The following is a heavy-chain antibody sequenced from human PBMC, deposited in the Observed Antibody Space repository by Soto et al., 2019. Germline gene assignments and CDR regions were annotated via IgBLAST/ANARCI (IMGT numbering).Heavy chain of an antibody. J-gene: IGHJ3*02. CDR2: IYHSGST. D-gene: IGHD6-13*01. CDR1: GGSISSGGYS. V-gene: IGHV4-30-2*01. Sequence: PSETLSLTCAVSGGSISSGGYSWSWIRQPPGKGLEWIGYIYHSGSTYYNPSLKSRVTISVDTSKNQFSLKLSSVTAADTAVYYCARGYSSSWADAFDIWGQGTMVTVSS. CDR3: ARGYSSSWADAFDI.